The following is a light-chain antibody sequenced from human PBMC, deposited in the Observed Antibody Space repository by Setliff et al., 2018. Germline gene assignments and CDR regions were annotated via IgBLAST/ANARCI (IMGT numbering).Light chain of an antibody. CDR2: QDS. CDR1: SSNIGSKT. J-gene: IGLJ2*01. Sequence: VLTQPPSASGTPGQRVTISCSGSSSNIGSKTVNWYQQLPGTAPKLLTSQDSQRPSGVPDRFSGSKSGTSASLAISGLQSEDEADYYCAAWDVSLNEVVFGGGTKVTVL. V-gene: IGLV1-44*01. CDR3: AAWDVSLNEVV.